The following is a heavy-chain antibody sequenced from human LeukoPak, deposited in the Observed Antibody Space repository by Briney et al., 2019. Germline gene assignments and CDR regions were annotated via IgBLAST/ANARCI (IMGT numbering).Heavy chain of an antibody. CDR3: ARTSYSSMGAFDI. Sequence: SQTLSLTCTVSGGSITTGNYYWNWIRQHPGKGLEWIGYIYYSGSTYYNPSLKSRLTISVDTSQSQFSLRLSTVTAADTAVYYCARTSYSSMGAFDIWGQGTMVTVSS. CDR2: IYYSGST. CDR1: GGSITTGNYY. J-gene: IGHJ3*02. D-gene: IGHD6-13*01. V-gene: IGHV4-31*03.